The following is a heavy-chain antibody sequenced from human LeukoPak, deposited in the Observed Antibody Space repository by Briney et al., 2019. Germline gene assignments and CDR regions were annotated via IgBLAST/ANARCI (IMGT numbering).Heavy chain of an antibody. CDR3: ARRGVLEWLLSYYYYYGMDV. V-gene: IGHV3-7*05. Sequence: GGSLRLSCAASGFTFSSYWMSWVRQAPGKGLEWVANIKQDGSEKHYVDSVKGRFTISRDNAKNSLYLQMNSLRAEDTAVYYCARRGVLEWLLSYYYYYGMDVWGQGTTVTVSS. J-gene: IGHJ6*02. D-gene: IGHD3-3*01. CDR1: GFTFSSYW. CDR2: IKQDGSEK.